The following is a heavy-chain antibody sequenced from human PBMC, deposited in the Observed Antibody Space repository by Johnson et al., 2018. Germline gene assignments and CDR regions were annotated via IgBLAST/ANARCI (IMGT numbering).Heavy chain of an antibody. Sequence: QVQLVESGAEVKKPGSLVKVPCKASGGTFSSYAISWVRQAPGQGLEWMGGISPIFGPENYAQKFQGRVPITADASTSTASMELSSLRFEDTAVYYCNFDYGSESYGYGMDVWGQGTLLTVSS. D-gene: IGHD3-10*01. CDR1: GGTFSSYA. CDR2: ISPIFGPE. V-gene: IGHV1-69*01. J-gene: IGHJ6*02. CDR3: NFDYGSESYGYGMDV.